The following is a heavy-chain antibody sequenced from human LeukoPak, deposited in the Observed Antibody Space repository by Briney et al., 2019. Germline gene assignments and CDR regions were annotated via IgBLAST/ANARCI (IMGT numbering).Heavy chain of an antibody. J-gene: IGHJ6*03. D-gene: IGHD3-22*01. Sequence: ASVKVSCKASGYTFTGYYMHWVRQAPGQGLEWMGWINPNSGGTNYAQKFQGRVTMTRDTSISTAYMELSRLRSDDTAVYYCARVYDSSGYYSDFRPYYYYYMDVWGKGTTVTVSS. CDR3: ARVYDSSGYYSDFRPYYYYYMDV. V-gene: IGHV1-2*02. CDR2: INPNSGGT. CDR1: GYTFTGYY.